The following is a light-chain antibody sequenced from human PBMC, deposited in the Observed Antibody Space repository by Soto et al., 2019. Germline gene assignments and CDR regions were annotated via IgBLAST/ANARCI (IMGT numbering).Light chain of an antibody. Sequence: EIVLTQSPGTLSLSPGERATLSCRASQSLNTRYLAWYQHIPGQAPRLLIHDASSRATGIPDRFSGSGSGTDFTLTISRLEPEYFAVYYCQEYGSSRTFGQGTKVEVK. CDR2: DAS. CDR3: QEYGSSRT. CDR1: QSLNTRY. J-gene: IGKJ1*01. V-gene: IGKV3-20*01.